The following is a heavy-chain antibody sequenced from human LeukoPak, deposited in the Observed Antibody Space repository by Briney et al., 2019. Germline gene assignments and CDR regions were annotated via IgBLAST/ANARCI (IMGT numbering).Heavy chain of an antibody. V-gene: IGHV1-2*02. D-gene: IGHD5-24*01. Sequence: ASVKASCKASGYIFTGYYLHWVRPAPGQGLEWVGGINSNNGDTHYAQNFQGRVTMTRDTSISTAYMELSRLGSDDTAVYYCARDGDGYNLDWGQGTLVTVSS. CDR3: ARDGDGYNLD. CDR2: INSNNGDT. CDR1: GYIFTGYY. J-gene: IGHJ4*02.